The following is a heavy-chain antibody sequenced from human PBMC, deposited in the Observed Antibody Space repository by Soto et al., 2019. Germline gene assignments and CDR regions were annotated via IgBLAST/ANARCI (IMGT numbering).Heavy chain of an antibody. Sequence: SLRLSCAASGFTFSTSWMTWVRQAPGKGLEWVANIKQDGSAQYYVDSLKGRFSVSRDNVKNSLYLQMDSLRADDTAMYFCVRGAFKSGWYLDYFDYWGQGALVTVSS. CDR2: IKQDGSAQ. V-gene: IGHV3-7*01. CDR3: VRGAFKSGWYLDYFDY. CDR1: GFTFSTSW. D-gene: IGHD6-19*01. J-gene: IGHJ4*02.